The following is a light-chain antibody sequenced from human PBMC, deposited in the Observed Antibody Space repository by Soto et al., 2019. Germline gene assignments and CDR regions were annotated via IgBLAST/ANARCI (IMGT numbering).Light chain of an antibody. CDR2: DXX. Sequence: EIVLTQSPATLSLSPGERXXXXXXXSQSVSSFLAWYQQKPGQAPRLLIYDXXXRXTGIPARFSGSGSGTDFTLTISSLEPEDFAVYYCQQRSSWPPVTFGQGTRLEIK. CDR1: QSVSSF. J-gene: IGKJ5*01. CDR3: QQRSSWPPVT. V-gene: IGKV3-11*01.